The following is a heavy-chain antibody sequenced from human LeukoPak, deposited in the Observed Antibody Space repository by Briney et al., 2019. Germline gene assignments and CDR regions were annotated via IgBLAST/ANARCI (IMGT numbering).Heavy chain of an antibody. Sequence: SETLSLTCTVSRGSLSSYYWSWMRQPPGKGLEWIGYIYYSGSTNYNPSLKSRVTISVDTSKNQFSLKLSSVTAADTAFYYCARGYSANYGRFDYWGQGTLVTVS. V-gene: IGHV4-59*01. CDR1: RGSLSSYY. D-gene: IGHD1-26*01. CDR3: ARGYSANYGRFDY. J-gene: IGHJ4*02. CDR2: IYYSGST.